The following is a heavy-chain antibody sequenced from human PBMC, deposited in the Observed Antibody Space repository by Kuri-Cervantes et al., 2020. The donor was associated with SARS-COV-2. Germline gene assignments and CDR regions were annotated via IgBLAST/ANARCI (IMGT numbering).Heavy chain of an antibody. V-gene: IGHV3-74*01. CDR2: LTNDGSDA. CDR1: GFTFSSYW. D-gene: IGHD4-11*01. CDR3: ARDSMTTRDFDY. Sequence: GGSLRLSCVASGFTFSSYWMHWVRHAPGKGLVWVSRLTNDGSDAIFADSVKGRFNISRDNAKNMLYLYMNSLRADDTAVYYCARDSMTTRDFDYWGQGTLVTVSS. J-gene: IGHJ4*02.